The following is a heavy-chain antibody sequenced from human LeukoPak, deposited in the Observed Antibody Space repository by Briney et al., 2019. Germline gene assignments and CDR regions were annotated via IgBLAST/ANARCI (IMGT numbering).Heavy chain of an antibody. J-gene: IGHJ4*02. Sequence: PGGSLRLSCAASGFAFSRNWMHWVRQAPGKGLVWVSRIISDGSATHYADSVKGRFTISRDNAKNTLYLQMNSLRAEDTAVYYCATDPDSGGWSTFDYWGQGTLVTVSS. CDR1: GFAFSRNW. CDR2: IISDGSAT. D-gene: IGHD6-19*01. CDR3: ATDPDSGGWSTFDY. V-gene: IGHV3-74*01.